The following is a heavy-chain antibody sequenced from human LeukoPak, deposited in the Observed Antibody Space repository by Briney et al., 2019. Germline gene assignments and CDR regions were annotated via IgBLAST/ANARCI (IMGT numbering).Heavy chain of an antibody. CDR3: AKDGLWFGEFPGY. V-gene: IGHV3-66*01. CDR2: IYSGGST. Sequence: GGSLRLSCAASGFTVSSNYMSWVRQAPGKGLEWVSVIYSGGSTYYADSVKGRFTISRDNSKNTLYLQMNSLRAEDTAVYYCAKDGLWFGEFPGYWGQGTLVTVSS. D-gene: IGHD3-10*01. J-gene: IGHJ4*02. CDR1: GFTVSSNY.